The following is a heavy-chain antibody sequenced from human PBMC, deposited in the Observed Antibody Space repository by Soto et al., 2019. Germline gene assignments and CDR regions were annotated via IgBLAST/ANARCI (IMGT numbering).Heavy chain of an antibody. V-gene: IGHV1-69*06. D-gene: IGHD7-27*01. CDR3: ARLGLTEYYFDY. CDR2: IVPYFANT. CDR1: GGTFSNYA. J-gene: IGHJ4*02. Sequence: ASVKVSCKASGGTFSNYAISWVRQAPGEGLEWMGWIVPYFANTNYAQNPQGRVTITADTSTSTAYMELRSLRSDDTAVYYCARLGLTEYYFDYWGQGTVVTVSS.